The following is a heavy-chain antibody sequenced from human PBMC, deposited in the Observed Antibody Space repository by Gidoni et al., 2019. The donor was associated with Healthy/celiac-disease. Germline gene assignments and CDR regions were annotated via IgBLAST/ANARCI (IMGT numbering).Heavy chain of an antibody. CDR3: ARGPRGSGSYWGGYYYYYGMDV. CDR1: GFTFDDYA. J-gene: IGHJ6*02. V-gene: IGHV3-43*02. Sequence: EVQLVESGGGVVQPGGSLRLSCAASGFTFDDYAMHWVRQAPGKGLEWVSLISGDGGSTYYADSVKGRFTISRDNSKNSLYLQMNSLRTEDTALYYCARGPRGSGSYWGGYYYYYGMDVWGQGTTVTVSS. CDR2: ISGDGGST. D-gene: IGHD1-26*01.